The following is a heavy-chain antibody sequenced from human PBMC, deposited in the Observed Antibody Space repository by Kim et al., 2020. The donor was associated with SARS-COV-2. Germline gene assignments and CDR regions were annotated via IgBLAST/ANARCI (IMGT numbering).Heavy chain of an antibody. D-gene: IGHD3-22*01. CDR3: ASGYYYDSSGYLDY. J-gene: IGHJ4*02. Sequence: SETLSLTCTVSGGSISSSSYYWGWIRQPPGKGLEWIGSIYYSGSTYYNPSLKSRVTISVDTSKNQFSLKLSSVTAADTAVYYCASGYYYDSSGYLDYWGQGTLVTVSS. CDR2: IYYSGST. CDR1: GGSISSSSYY. V-gene: IGHV4-39*01.